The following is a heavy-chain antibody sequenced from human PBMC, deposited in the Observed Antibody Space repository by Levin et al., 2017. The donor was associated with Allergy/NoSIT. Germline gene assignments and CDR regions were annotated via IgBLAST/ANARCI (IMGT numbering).Heavy chain of an antibody. Sequence: SQTLSLPCAVYGGSFRGYYWSWLRQPPGKGLEWIGEINHSGSTNYNPSLKSRVTISVDTSKNQFSLKLSSVTAADTAVYYCASRVWGWGWFDPWGQGTLVTVSS. D-gene: IGHD7-27*01. V-gene: IGHV4-34*01. J-gene: IGHJ5*02. CDR2: INHSGST. CDR3: ASRVWGWGWFDP. CDR1: GGSFRGYY.